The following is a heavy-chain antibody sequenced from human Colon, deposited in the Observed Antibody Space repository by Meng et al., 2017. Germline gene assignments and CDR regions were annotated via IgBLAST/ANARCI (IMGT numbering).Heavy chain of an antibody. CDR3: ARDYGASVGYFDL. D-gene: IGHD3-16*01. J-gene: IGHJ4*02. Sequence: SGVGLAPPGGSLRLSGAASGSTARTNYMAWVRQAPGKVLELVSIMYSGGTSYYTDSVKGRFTISRDNSKNTLFLQMNNLRPEDTAVYYCARDYGASVGYFDLWGQGPLVTVSS. CDR1: GSTARTNY. V-gene: IGHV3-66*02. CDR2: MYSGGTS.